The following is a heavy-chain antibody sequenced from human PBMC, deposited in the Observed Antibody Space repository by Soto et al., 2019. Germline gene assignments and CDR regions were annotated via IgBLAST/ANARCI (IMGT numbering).Heavy chain of an antibody. V-gene: IGHV5-10-1*01. CDR3: ARSLNGRVWFDP. Sequence: GESLKISCQGSGYRFTSYWISWVRQMPGKGLEWMGRIDPSDSYTNYSPSFQGHVTISADKSISTAYLQWSSLKASDTAMYYCARSLNGRVWFDPWGQGTLVTVSS. D-gene: IGHD2-15*01. CDR2: IDPSDSYT. CDR1: GYRFTSYW. J-gene: IGHJ5*02.